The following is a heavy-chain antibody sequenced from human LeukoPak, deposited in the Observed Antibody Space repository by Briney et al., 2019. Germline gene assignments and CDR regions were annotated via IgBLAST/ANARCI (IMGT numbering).Heavy chain of an antibody. J-gene: IGHJ4*02. Sequence: PGGSLRLSCAASGFTFSTSWMSWVRQAPGKGLEWVANIKHDASETNYVDSVKGRFTISRDNAKNSLYLQMNSLRDEDTAVYYCARPRVPDSWGQGTLVTVSS. CDR1: GFTFSTSW. CDR3: ARPRVPDS. V-gene: IGHV3-7*01. CDR2: IKHDASET.